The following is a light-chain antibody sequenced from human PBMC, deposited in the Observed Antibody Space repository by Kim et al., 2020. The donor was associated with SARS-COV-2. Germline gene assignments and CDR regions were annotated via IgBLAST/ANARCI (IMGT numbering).Light chain of an antibody. Sequence: QSALTQPASVSGSPGQSITISCTGTSSDFDGYNYVSWYQQHPGKAPKLVIYDVSNRPSGISNRFSGSKSGNTASLTISGLQAEDEADYYCTSYTSWVRLFGGGTQLTVL. J-gene: IGLJ2*01. CDR2: DVS. V-gene: IGLV2-14*03. CDR3: TSYTSWVRL. CDR1: SSDFDGYNY.